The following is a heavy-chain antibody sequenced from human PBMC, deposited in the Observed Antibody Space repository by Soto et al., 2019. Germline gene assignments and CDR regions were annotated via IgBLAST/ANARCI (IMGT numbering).Heavy chain of an antibody. CDR2: ISGSGGST. CDR1: GFTCSSYA. D-gene: IGHD3-22*01. V-gene: IGHV3-23*01. J-gene: IGHJ4*02. Sequence: PGGSLRLSCAASGFTCSSYAMSWVRQAPGKGLEWVSAISGSGGSTYYADSVKGRFTISRDNSKNTLYLQMNSLRAEDTAVYYCAKVSAYYYDSSGFFPTVAGGLNDYWGQGTLVTVSS. CDR3: AKVSAYYYDSSGFFPTVAGGLNDY.